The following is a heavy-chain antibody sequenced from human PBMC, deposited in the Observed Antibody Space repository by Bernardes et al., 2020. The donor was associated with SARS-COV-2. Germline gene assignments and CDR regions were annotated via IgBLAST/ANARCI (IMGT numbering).Heavy chain of an antibody. V-gene: IGHV3-30*18. J-gene: IGHJ6*02. Sequence: GGSLRLSCAASGFTFSSYGMHWVRQAPGKGLEWVAVISYDGSNKYYADSVKGRFTISRDNSKNTLYLQMNSLRAEDTAVYYCAKDPELWFGEPHGMDVWGQGTTVTVSS. CDR3: AKDPELWFGEPHGMDV. D-gene: IGHD3-10*01. CDR2: ISYDGSNK. CDR1: GFTFSSYG.